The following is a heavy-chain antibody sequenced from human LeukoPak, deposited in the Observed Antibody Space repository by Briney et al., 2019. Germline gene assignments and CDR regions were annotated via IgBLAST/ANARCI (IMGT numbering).Heavy chain of an antibody. Sequence: GGSLRLSCAASGFTFSSYGMHWVRQAPGKGLEWVAAIWYDGSNKYYADSVKGRFTISRDNSKNTLSLQMNSLRAEDTAVYYCARDSVYCGGDCYSGFYWYFDLWGRGTLVTVSS. CDR1: GFTFSSYG. J-gene: IGHJ2*01. CDR3: ARDSVYCGGDCYSGFYWYFDL. CDR2: IWYDGSNK. D-gene: IGHD2-21*02. V-gene: IGHV3-33*01.